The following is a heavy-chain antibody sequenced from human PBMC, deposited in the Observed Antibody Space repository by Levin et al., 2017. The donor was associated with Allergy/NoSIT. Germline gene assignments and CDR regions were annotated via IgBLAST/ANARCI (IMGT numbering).Heavy chain of an antibody. D-gene: IGHD6-25*01. V-gene: IGHV4-34*01. CDR1: GGSFSGYY. J-gene: IGHJ3*02. CDR3: ARENSSGARRDDGKAEGSARAFDI. Sequence: PSETLSLTCAVYGGSFSGYYWSWIRQPPGKGLEWIGEINHSGSTNYNPSLKSRVTISVDTSKNQFSLKLSSVTAADTAVYYCARENSSGARRDDGKAEGSARAFDIWGQGTMVTVSS. CDR2: INHSGST.